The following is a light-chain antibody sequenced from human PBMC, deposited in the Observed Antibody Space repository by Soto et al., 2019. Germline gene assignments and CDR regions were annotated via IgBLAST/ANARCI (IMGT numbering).Light chain of an antibody. Sequence: DIQMTQSPSTLSASVGDRVTITCRASQSVSSSLAWYQQKPGKAPKLLIYKASNLESGVPSRFSGSGSGTEFTLTISSLQPDDVATYYCQQYNSYSRTFGQGTKVDIK. CDR3: QQYNSYSRT. CDR1: QSVSSS. V-gene: IGKV1-5*03. CDR2: KAS. J-gene: IGKJ1*01.